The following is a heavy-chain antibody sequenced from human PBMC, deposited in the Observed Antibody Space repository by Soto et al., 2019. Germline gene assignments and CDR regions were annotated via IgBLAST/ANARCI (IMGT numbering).Heavy chain of an antibody. CDR2: IIPIFGTA. CDR3: ARERITIFGVVINDAFDI. V-gene: IGHV1-69*12. Sequence: QVQLVQSGAAVKKPGSSVKVSCKASGGTFSSYAISWVRQAPGQGLEWMGGIIPIFGTANYAQKFQGRVTITADESTSTAYMELSSLRSEDTAVYYCARERITIFGVVINDAFDIWGQGTMVTVSS. CDR1: GGTFSSYA. D-gene: IGHD3-3*01. J-gene: IGHJ3*02.